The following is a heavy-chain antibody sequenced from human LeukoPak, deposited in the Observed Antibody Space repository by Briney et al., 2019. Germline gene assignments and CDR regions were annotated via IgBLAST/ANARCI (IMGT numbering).Heavy chain of an antibody. V-gene: IGHV3-7*01. CDR2: IKKDGSEK. J-gene: IGHJ4*02. Sequence: GGSLTLSCEASGFTFHSHWMNGVRQAPGKGLEWVANIKKDGSEKYYVDSVKGRFTISRYNTKTTLYLEMNSLRAEDTAVYYCAREGRDGNSPAVSFDSWGQGILVTVSS. CDR3: AREGRDGNSPAVSFDS. CDR1: GFTFHSHW. D-gene: IGHD5-24*01.